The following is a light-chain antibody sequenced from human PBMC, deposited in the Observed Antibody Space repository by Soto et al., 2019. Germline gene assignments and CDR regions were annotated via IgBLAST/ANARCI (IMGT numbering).Light chain of an antibody. V-gene: IGKV3-20*01. CDR1: QSVAPSQ. CDR2: GAS. J-gene: IGKJ1*01. Sequence: EIVLTQSPGTLSLSPGERATLFCRASQSVAPSQSAWYQQKPGQAPRLLIGASSRATGIPDRFSASGSGTDFTLTISRLEPEDVAVYYCQQYDNSVWTFGQGTKVDIK. CDR3: QQYDNSVWT.